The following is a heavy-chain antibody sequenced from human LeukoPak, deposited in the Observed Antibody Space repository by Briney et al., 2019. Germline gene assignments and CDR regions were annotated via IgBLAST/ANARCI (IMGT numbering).Heavy chain of an antibody. Sequence: ASVKVSCKASGYTFRDFGISWMRQAPGQGLEWMGWITTYNGNTNYIQKLQGRVTMTTDTSTSTAYMELRSLRSDDTAVYYCARDPPRIVVVVAATNYYGMDVWGQGTTVTVSS. CDR1: GYTFRDFG. V-gene: IGHV1-18*01. J-gene: IGHJ6*02. D-gene: IGHD2-15*01. CDR2: ITTYNGNT. CDR3: ARDPPRIVVVVAATNYYGMDV.